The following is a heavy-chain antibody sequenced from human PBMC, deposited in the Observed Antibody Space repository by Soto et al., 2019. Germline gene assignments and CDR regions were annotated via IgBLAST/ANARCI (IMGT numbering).Heavy chain of an antibody. Sequence: SETLSLTCTVSGGSISSSSYYWGWIRQPPGKGLEWIGSIYYSGSTYYNPSLKSRVTISVDTSKNQFSVKLSSVTAADTAVYYCARFILGTGYQLLQNFDYWGQGTLVTVSS. V-gene: IGHV4-39*01. CDR3: ARFILGTGYQLLQNFDY. CDR2: IYYSGST. J-gene: IGHJ4*02. D-gene: IGHD2-2*01. CDR1: GGSISSSSYY.